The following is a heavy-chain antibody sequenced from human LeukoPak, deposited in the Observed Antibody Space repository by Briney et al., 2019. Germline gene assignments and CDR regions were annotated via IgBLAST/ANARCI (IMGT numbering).Heavy chain of an antibody. Sequence: GASVKVSCKASGYTFTNYGISWVRRAPGQGLEWMGWISAYNGNAKYAQKLQDRITMTTDTSTSTAYMEVRSLRSDDTAVYYCARDYYCSGGSCYNLFDCWGQGTLVTVSS. V-gene: IGHV1-18*01. D-gene: IGHD2-15*01. J-gene: IGHJ4*02. CDR1: GYTFTNYG. CDR2: ISAYNGNA. CDR3: ARDYYCSGGSCYNLFDC.